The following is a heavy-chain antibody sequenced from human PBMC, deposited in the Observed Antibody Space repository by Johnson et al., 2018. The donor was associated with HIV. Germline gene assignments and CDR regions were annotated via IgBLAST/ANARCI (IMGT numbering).Heavy chain of an antibody. J-gene: IGHJ3*01. CDR3: ARLPSGYSRDGFNV. V-gene: IGHV3-30*04. D-gene: IGHD5-18*01. Sequence: WVRQAPGKGLEWVAVTTYDGTNKYYADSVKGRFTISRDNSKNTLYLQMNRLRAEDTAVYYCARLPSGYSRDGFNVWGRGTMVTVSS. CDR2: TTYDGTNK.